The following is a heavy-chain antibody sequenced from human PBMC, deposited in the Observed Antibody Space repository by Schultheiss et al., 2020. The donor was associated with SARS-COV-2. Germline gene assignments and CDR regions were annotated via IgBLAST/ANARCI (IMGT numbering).Heavy chain of an antibody. CDR1: GFTFSSYS. V-gene: IGHV3-21*01. Sequence: GESLKISCAASGFTFSSYSMNWVRQAPGKGLEWVSSISSSSSYIYYADSVKGRFTISRDNAKNSLYLQMNSLRAEDTAVYYCAKERLSIMITPNQTPEIDYWGQGTLVTVSS. D-gene: IGHD3-16*01. CDR3: AKERLSIMITPNQTPEIDY. J-gene: IGHJ4*02. CDR2: ISSSSSYI.